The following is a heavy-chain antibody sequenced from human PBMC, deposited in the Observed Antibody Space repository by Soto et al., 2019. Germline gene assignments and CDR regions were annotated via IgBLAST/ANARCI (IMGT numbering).Heavy chain of an antibody. CDR2: IYYSGST. D-gene: IGHD5-18*01. J-gene: IGHJ4*02. CDR3: ASNSYGYIFYDH. CDR1: GGSISSYY. Sequence: SETLSLTCTVSGGSISSYYWSWIRQPPGKGLEWIGYIYYSGSTNYNPSLKSRVTMSVDTSKNQFSLKLSSVTAADTAVYYCASNSYGYIFYDHWGQGTLVTVSS. V-gene: IGHV4-59*08.